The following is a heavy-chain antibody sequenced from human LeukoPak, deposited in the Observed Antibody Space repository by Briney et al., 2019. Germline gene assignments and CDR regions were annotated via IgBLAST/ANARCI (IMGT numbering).Heavy chain of an antibody. CDR1: GGSISSYY. V-gene: IGHV4-59*01. J-gene: IGHJ4*02. D-gene: IGHD3-22*01. CDR3: ARADSSGYYYDY. CDR2: IYYSGST. Sequence: KTSETLSLTCTVSGGSISSYYWSWIRQPPGKGLEWIGYIYYSGSTNYNPSLKSRVTISVDTSKNQFSLKLSSVTAAGTAVYYCARADSSGYYYDYWGQGTLVTVSS.